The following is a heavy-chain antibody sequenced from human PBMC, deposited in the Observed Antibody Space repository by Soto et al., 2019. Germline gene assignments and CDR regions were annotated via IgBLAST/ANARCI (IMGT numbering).Heavy chain of an antibody. CDR1: GFTVSSNY. CDR2: ISSSGSTI. Sequence: EVQLVESGGGLIQPGGSLRLSCAASGFTVSSNYMSWVRQAPGKGLEWVSYISSSGSTIYYADSVKGRFTISRDNAKNSLYLQMNSLRAEDTAVYYCARDQYYDFWSGPKRTFDPWGQGTLVTVSS. D-gene: IGHD3-3*01. V-gene: IGHV3-48*03. J-gene: IGHJ5*02. CDR3: ARDQYYDFWSGPKRTFDP.